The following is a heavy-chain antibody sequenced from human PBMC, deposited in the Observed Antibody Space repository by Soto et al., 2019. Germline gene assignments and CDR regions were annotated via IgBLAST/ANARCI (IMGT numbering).Heavy chain of an antibody. D-gene: IGHD3-16*01. Sequence: QVQLQESGPGLVKPSETLSLTCTVSGASISSYHWSWIRQTPGKGLEWIGYIYYSGRANYNPSLTTRVTFSVDTSKKQVSLKLSSVTAADTGVYYCAAAVPAEYVFPYYYMDVWGKGTTVTVSS. CDR3: AAAVPAEYVFPYYYMDV. CDR2: IYYSGRA. V-gene: IGHV4-59*01. J-gene: IGHJ6*03. CDR1: GASISSYH.